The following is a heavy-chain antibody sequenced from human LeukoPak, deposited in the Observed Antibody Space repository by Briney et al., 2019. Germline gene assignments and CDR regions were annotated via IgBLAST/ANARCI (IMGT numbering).Heavy chain of an antibody. CDR1: GGSFSGYY. V-gene: IGHV4-34*01. D-gene: IGHD6-13*01. Sequence: SETLSLTCAVYGGSFSGYYWSWIRQPPGKGLEWIGEINHSGSTNYNPSLKSRVTISVDTSKNQFSLKLSSVTAADTAVYYCARRRVYSSSFDYWGQGTLVTVSS. J-gene: IGHJ4*02. CDR3: ARRRVYSSSFDY. CDR2: INHSGST.